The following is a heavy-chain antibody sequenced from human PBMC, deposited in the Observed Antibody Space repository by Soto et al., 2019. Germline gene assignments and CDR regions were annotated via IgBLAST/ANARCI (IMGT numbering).Heavy chain of an antibody. CDR2: MNPNSGNT. CDR3: ARGFLGYYYYYMDV. Sequence: ASVKVPCKASGYTFTSYDINWVRQATGQGLEWMGWMNPNSGNTGYAQKFQGRVTMTRNTSISTAYMELSSLRSEDTAVYYCARGFLGYYYYYMDVWGKGTTVTVSS. V-gene: IGHV1-8*01. D-gene: IGHD3-16*01. J-gene: IGHJ6*03. CDR1: GYTFTSYD.